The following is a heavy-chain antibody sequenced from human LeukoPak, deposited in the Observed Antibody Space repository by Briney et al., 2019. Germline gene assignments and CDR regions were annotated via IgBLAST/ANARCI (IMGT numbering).Heavy chain of an antibody. D-gene: IGHD3-22*01. CDR1: GGSISSGGYY. V-gene: IGHV4-31*03. J-gene: IGHJ4*02. CDR2: VYYSGST. CDR3: ARDEGATYYYDSSGYYYPFRY. Sequence: SQTLSLTCTVSGGSISSGGYYWSWIRQHPGKGLEWIGYVYYSGSTYYNPSLKSRVTISVDTSKNQFSLKLSSVTAADTAVYYCARDEGATYYYDSSGYYYPFRYWGQGTLVTVSS.